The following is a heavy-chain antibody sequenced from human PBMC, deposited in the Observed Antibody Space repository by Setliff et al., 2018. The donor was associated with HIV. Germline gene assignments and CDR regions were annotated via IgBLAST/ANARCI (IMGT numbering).Heavy chain of an antibody. CDR3: ARDEGVVAATETYYYNGLDV. CDR2: IYTSGST. V-gene: IGHV4-4*07. CDR1: GGSISSYY. Sequence: SETLSLTCIVSGGSISSYYWSWIRQSAGKGLEWIGRIYTSGSTNYNPSLKSRVTISVDTSKNQFSLTLNSVTAADTAVYYCARDEGVVAATETYYYNGLDVWGQGTTVTVSS. J-gene: IGHJ6*02. D-gene: IGHD2-15*01.